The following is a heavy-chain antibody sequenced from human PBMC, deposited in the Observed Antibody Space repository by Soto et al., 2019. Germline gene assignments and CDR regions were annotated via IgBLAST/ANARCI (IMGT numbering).Heavy chain of an antibody. V-gene: IGHV3-9*01. CDR3: AKDVCGGDCQLWYFDL. CDR2: ISWNSGSI. J-gene: IGHJ2*01. Sequence: PGGSLRLSCAASGFTFDDYAMHWVRQAPGKGLEWVSGISWNSGSIGYADSVKGRFTISRDNAKNSLYLQMNSLRAEDTALYYCAKDVCGGDCQLWYFDLWGRGTLVTVSS. D-gene: IGHD2-21*02. CDR1: GFTFDDYA.